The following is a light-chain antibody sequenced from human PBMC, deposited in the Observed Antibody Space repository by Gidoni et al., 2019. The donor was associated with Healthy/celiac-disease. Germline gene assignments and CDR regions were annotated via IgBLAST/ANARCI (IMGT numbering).Light chain of an antibody. CDR3: AAWDDSLNGSVV. CDR1: TSNIGSNT. J-gene: IGLJ2*01. Sequence: QSVLTPPPPASGTPGPRVTISCSGSTSNIGSNTVNWYQQRPGTAPKLLIYSNNQRPSGVPDRFSGSKSGTSASLAISGLQSEDEADYYCAAWDDSLNGSVVFGGGTKLTVL. CDR2: SNN. V-gene: IGLV1-44*01.